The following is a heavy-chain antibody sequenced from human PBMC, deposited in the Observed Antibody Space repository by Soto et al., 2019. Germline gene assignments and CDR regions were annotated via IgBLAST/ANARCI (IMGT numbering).Heavy chain of an antibody. CDR3: ARRARPDFYYMVV. J-gene: IGHJ6*03. D-gene: IGHD6-6*01. CDR2: ISSNGVGT. CDR1: GFTLSGYA. Sequence: EVQLAESGGGLAQPGGSLRLSCAASGFTLSGYAMDWVRQAPGKGLEYVSGISSNGVGTYYANSVQGSFTISRDNSKNTVYLQMGSLRPEDMAVYYCARRARPDFYYMVVWGKGTTVTVSS. V-gene: IGHV3-64*01.